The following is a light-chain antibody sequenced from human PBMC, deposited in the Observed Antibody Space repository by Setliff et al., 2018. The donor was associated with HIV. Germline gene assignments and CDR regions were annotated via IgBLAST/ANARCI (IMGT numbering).Light chain of an antibody. V-gene: IGLV1-44*01. J-gene: IGLJ1*01. CDR3: AVWDNGLKGCV. Sequence: QSVLSQPPSASGTPGQRVTISCSGSSSNIGVNVVNWYQHLPGTSPKLLIYNNYQRPSGVPDRFSGSKSGSSGSLAISGLQSEDEADYYCAVWDNGLKGCVFGTGTRSPS. CDR1: SSNIGVNV. CDR2: NNY.